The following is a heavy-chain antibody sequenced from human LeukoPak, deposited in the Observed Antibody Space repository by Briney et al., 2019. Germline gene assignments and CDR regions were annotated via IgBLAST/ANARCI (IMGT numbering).Heavy chain of an antibody. V-gene: IGHV3-30*18. CDR1: GFTFGTYA. CDR3: AKVWGLAGNWFVS. Sequence: AGGSLRLTCTASGFTFGTYARGWVRQAPGKGLEWVAVISYDGSNKYYADSVKGRFTISRDNSKNTLYLQMNSLRAEDTAVYYCAKVWGLAGNWFVSLGQGTLVTVSS. CDR2: ISYDGSNK. J-gene: IGHJ5*01. D-gene: IGHD3-16*01.